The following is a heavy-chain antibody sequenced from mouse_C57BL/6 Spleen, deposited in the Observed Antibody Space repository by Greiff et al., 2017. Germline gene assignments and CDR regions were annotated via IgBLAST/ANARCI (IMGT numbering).Heavy chain of an antibody. CDR3: AKNMVTTDYAMDY. J-gene: IGHJ4*01. Sequence: VKLVESGPGLVQPSQSLSITCTVSGFSLTSYGVHWVRQSPGKGLEWLGVIWRGGSTDYNAAFMSRLSITKDNSKSQVFFKMNSLQADDTAIYYCAKNMVTTDYAMDYWGQGTSVTVSS. CDR1: GFSLTSYG. CDR2: IWRGGST. V-gene: IGHV2-5*01. D-gene: IGHD2-2*01.